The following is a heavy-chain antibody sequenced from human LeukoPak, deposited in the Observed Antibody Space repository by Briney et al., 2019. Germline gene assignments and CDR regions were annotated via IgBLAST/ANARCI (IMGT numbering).Heavy chain of an antibody. V-gene: IGHV3-30*01. Sequence: GRSLRLSCAASGFTFSSYAMHWVRQAPGKGLEWVAVISYDGSNKYYADSVKGRFTISTDNSKNTLYLQMNSLRAEDTAVYYCARAGDTGMVTFGHYFDYWGQGTLVTVSS. CDR3: ARAGDTGMVTFGHYFDY. J-gene: IGHJ4*02. D-gene: IGHD5-18*01. CDR2: ISYDGSNK. CDR1: GFTFSSYA.